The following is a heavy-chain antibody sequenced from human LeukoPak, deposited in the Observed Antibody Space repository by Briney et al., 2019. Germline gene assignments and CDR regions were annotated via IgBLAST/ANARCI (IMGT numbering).Heavy chain of an antibody. J-gene: IGHJ4*02. CDR3: ARTRRGRITIFGVVIIEAYFDY. CDR1: GYTFTSYA. CDR2: INAGNGNT. V-gene: IGHV1-3*01. Sequence: ASVKVSCKASGYTFTSYAMHWVRQAPGQRLEWMGWINAGNGNTKYSQKFQGRVTITRDTSASTAYMELSSLRSEDTAVYYCARTRRGRITIFGVVIIEAYFDYWGQGTLVTVSS. D-gene: IGHD3-3*01.